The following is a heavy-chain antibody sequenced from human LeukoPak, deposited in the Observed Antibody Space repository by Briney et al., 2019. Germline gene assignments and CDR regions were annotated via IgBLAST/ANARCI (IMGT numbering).Heavy chain of an antibody. Sequence: PSETLSFTCAVYGGSFSGYYWSWIRQPPGKGLEWIGEINHSGSTNYNPSLKSRVAISVDTSKNQFSLNLRSVTAADTAIYYCARDGAVSGYSFDYWGQGILVAVSS. CDR1: GGSFSGYY. CDR3: ARDGAVSGYSFDY. D-gene: IGHD3-22*01. V-gene: IGHV4-34*01. CDR2: INHSGST. J-gene: IGHJ4*02.